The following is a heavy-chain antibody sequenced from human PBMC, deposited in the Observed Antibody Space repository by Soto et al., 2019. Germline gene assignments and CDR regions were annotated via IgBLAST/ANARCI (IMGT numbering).Heavy chain of an antibody. D-gene: IGHD1-7*01. Sequence: SVKVSCKASGGTFSSYAISWVRQAPGQGLEWMGGIIPIFGTANYAQKFQGRVTITADESTSTAYMELSSLRSEDTAVYYCARDQSVTGTTFEYYYYGMDVWGQGTTVTVSS. CDR1: GGTFSSYA. CDR2: IIPIFGTA. CDR3: ARDQSVTGTTFEYYYYGMDV. V-gene: IGHV1-69*13. J-gene: IGHJ6*02.